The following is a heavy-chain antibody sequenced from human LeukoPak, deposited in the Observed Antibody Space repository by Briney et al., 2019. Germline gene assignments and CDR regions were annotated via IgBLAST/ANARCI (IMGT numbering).Heavy chain of an antibody. CDR1: GGSISSGGYY. V-gene: IGHV4-30-2*01. CDR2: IYHSGST. D-gene: IGHD3-3*01. CDR3: ARGGPRGRVTIFGVVTLLDV. J-gene: IGHJ6*04. Sequence: PSETLSLTCTVSGGSISSGGYYWSWIRQPPGKDLEWIGYIYHSGSTYYNPSLKSRVTISVDRSKNQFSLKLSSVTAADTAVYYCARGGPRGRVTIFGVVTLLDVWGKGTTVTVSS.